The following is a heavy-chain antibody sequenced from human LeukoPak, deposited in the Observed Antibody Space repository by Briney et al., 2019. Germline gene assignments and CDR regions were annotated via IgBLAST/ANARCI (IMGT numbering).Heavy chain of an antibody. Sequence: SETLSLTCTVSGGSISSYYWSWIRQPPGKGPEWIGYIYYSGSTNYNPSLKSRVTISVDTPKNQFSLKLSSVTAADTAVYYCARGGDIEGFDYWGQGTLVTVSS. CDR1: GGSISSYY. D-gene: IGHD3-9*01. V-gene: IGHV4-59*01. CDR3: ARGGDIEGFDY. J-gene: IGHJ4*02. CDR2: IYYSGST.